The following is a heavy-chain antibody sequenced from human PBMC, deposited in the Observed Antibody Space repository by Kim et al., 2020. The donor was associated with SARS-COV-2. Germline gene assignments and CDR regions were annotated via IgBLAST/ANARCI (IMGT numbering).Heavy chain of an antibody. CDR2: ISGSAGST. Sequence: GGSLRHSCAASGFTFSTYAMSWVRQAPGKGLEWVSAISGSAGSTYYADSVKGRFTVSRDNSKSTLYLQMNSLRAEDTAVYYCAKGEYYYDSSGYELWGQG. J-gene: IGHJ1*01. CDR1: GFTFSTYA. D-gene: IGHD3-22*01. CDR3: AKGEYYYDSSGYEL. V-gene: IGHV3-23*01.